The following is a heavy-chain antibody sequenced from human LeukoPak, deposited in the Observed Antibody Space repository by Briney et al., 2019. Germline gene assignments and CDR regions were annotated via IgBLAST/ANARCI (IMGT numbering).Heavy chain of an antibody. D-gene: IGHD3-3*01. Sequence: PSETLSLTCTVPGGSISSYYWSWIRQPPGKGLEWIGYIYYSGSTNYNPSLKSRVTISVDTSKNQFSLKLSSVTAADTAVYYCAGAYDFWSGLGLRDPDYYYYYMDVWGKGTTVTVSS. CDR1: GGSISSYY. CDR2: IYYSGST. V-gene: IGHV4-59*01. J-gene: IGHJ6*03. CDR3: AGAYDFWSGLGLRDPDYYYYYMDV.